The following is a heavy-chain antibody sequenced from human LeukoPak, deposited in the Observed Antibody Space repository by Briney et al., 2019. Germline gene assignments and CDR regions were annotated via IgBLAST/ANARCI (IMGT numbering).Heavy chain of an antibody. CDR1: GASISSYY. Sequence: PSETLSLTCTVSGASISSYYWSWIRQPPGKGLEWVGYIHTSGITNYRPSLESRVTISVDTSKSQFSLKLSSVTAADTAVYYCARHVDLWFYPWGQGTLVTVSS. CDR3: ARHVDLWFYP. D-gene: IGHD3-16*01. J-gene: IGHJ5*02. CDR2: IHTSGIT. V-gene: IGHV4-4*09.